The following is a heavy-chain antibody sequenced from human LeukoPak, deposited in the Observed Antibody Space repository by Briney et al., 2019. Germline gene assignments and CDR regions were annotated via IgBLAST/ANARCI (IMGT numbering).Heavy chain of an antibody. CDR2: IYAGGTT. CDR3: ARDTDCGGDCYAFDI. Sequence: SETLSLTCTVSGGSISGYYWNWIRQPPGKGREWVGYIYAGGTTNYNPSLKSRVNISLAKSKTQFSLKLNSVTAADTAVYYCARDTDCGGDCYAFDIWGQGTMVTVSS. V-gene: IGHV4-59*01. D-gene: IGHD2-21*02. CDR1: GGSISGYY. J-gene: IGHJ3*02.